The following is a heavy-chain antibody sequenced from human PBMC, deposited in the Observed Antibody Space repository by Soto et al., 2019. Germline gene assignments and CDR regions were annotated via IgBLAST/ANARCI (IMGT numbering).Heavy chain of an antibody. V-gene: IGHV3-21*06. CDR3: ARESEDLTSNFDY. Sequence: EVQLVESGGGLVKPGGSLRLSCAASGVTFTRYSMNWVRQPPGKGREWVSSISSTTNYIYYGDSMKGRFTISRDNAKNSLSLEMNSLRAEDTAVYYCARESEDLTSNFDYWGQGTLVTVSS. CDR2: ISSTTNYI. CDR1: GVTFTRYS. J-gene: IGHJ4*02.